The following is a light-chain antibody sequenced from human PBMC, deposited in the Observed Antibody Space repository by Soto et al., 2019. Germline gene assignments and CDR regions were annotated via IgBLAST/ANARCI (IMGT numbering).Light chain of an antibody. CDR1: SSDVGGYNY. CDR3: SSYASSSTYV. V-gene: IGLV2-14*03. Sequence: QSVLTQPASVSGSPGQSITISCTGTSSDVGGYNYVSWYQQHPGKAPKLMIYDVSNRPSGVSNRFFGSKSGNTASLTISGLQAEDEADYYCSSYASSSTYVFGTGTKLTVL. CDR2: DVS. J-gene: IGLJ1*01.